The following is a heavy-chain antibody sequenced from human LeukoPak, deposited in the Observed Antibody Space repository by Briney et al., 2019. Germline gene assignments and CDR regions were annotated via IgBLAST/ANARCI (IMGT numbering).Heavy chain of an antibody. CDR1: GYTFTGYY. D-gene: IGHD5-12*01. CDR3: AYPGARGYSAVY. J-gene: IGHJ4*02. V-gene: IGHV1-2*02. CDR2: INPNSGGT. Sequence: ASVKVPCKASGYTFTGYYMHWVRQAPGQGLVWMGWINPNSGGTNYAQNFQGRVTMTRDTSISTAYMELSRLRSDDTAVYYCAYPGARGYSAVYWGQGTLVTVSS.